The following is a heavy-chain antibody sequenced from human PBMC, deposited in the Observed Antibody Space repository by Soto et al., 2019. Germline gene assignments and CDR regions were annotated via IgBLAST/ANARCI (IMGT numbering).Heavy chain of an antibody. V-gene: IGHV4-34*01. D-gene: IGHD6-13*01. CDR1: GGSFSGYY. CDR3: ARGGKRFSRSCYGD. CDR2: INDSGGT. J-gene: IGHJ4*02. Sequence: SETLSLTGAVYGGSFSGYYWTWIRQPPGKVLEWIGEINDSGGTDYSPSLKSRVTISLDTSKHQLSLKLSSVTAADTAVYYCARGGKRFSRSCYGDWDQRTLRTVSS.